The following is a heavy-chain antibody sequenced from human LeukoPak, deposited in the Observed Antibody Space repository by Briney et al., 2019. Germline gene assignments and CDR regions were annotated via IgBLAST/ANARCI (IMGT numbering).Heavy chain of an antibody. Sequence: GGSLRLSCAASGFTVSSNYMNWVRQAPGKGLEWVSIIYSGGPTYYADSVKGRFTISRDNSKNTLYLQMNNLRAEDTAVYYCAREPLAASHCSGASCYTRDFDYWGQGTLVTVSS. CDR1: GFTVSSNY. J-gene: IGHJ4*02. CDR3: AREPLAASHCSGASCYTRDFDY. D-gene: IGHD2-2*02. CDR2: IYSGGPT. V-gene: IGHV3-66*02.